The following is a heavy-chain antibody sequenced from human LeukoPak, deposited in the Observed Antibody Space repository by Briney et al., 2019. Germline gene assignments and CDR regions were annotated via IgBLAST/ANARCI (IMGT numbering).Heavy chain of an antibody. Sequence: ASVKVSCKVSGYTLTELSMHWVRQAPGKGLEWMGGFDPEDGETIYAQKFQGRVTMTEDTSTDTAYTELSSLRSEDTAVYYCATESPTMVRGVIRGYYYYGMDVWGKGTTVTVSS. V-gene: IGHV1-24*01. CDR3: ATESPTMVRGVIRGYYYYGMDV. CDR2: FDPEDGET. D-gene: IGHD3-10*01. CDR1: GYTLTELS. J-gene: IGHJ6*04.